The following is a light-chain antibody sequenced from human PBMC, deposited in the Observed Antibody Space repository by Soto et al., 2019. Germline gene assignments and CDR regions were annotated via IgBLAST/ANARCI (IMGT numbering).Light chain of an antibody. Sequence: DIQMTQSPSSVSASVGDRVTITCRASQDISSWLAWYQQKPGKAPKLLIYATSSLQSGVPYRFSGSGSRTDFTLTISSLPAEEFATDYWQQDNSFPITFGQGTLLEIK. V-gene: IGKV1-12*01. CDR3: QQDNSFPIT. CDR2: ATS. CDR1: QDISSW. J-gene: IGKJ5*01.